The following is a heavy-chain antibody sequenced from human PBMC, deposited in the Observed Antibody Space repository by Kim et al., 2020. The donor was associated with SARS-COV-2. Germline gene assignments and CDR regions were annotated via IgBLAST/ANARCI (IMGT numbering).Heavy chain of an antibody. Sequence: GGSLRLSCAASGFTFSNAWMSWVRQAPGKGLEWVGRIKSKTDGGTTDYAAPVKGRFTISRDDSKNTLYLQMNSLKTEDTAVYYCTTDRRGYSLNWFDPSGQGTLVTVSS. CDR2: IKSKTDGGTT. J-gene: IGHJ5*02. CDR3: TTDRRGYSLNWFDP. CDR1: GFTFSNAW. D-gene: IGHD5-18*01. V-gene: IGHV3-15*01.